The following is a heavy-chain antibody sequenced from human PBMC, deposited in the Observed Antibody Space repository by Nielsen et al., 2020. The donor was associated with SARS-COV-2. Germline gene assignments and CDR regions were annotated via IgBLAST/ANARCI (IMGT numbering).Heavy chain of an antibody. D-gene: IGHD2-2*01. CDR2: ISYDGSNK. CDR1: GFTFSSYA. V-gene: IGHV3-30-3*01. Sequence: EGSLRLSCAASGFTFSSYAMHWVRQAPGKGLEWVAVISYDGSNKYYADSVKGRFTISRDNSKNTLYLQMNSLRAEDTAVYYCARDIHCSSTSCYGMDVWGQGTTVTVSS. J-gene: IGHJ6*02. CDR3: ARDIHCSSTSCYGMDV.